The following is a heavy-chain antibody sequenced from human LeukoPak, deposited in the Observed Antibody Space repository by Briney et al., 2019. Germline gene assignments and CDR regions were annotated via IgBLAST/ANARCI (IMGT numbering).Heavy chain of an antibody. J-gene: IGHJ3*02. D-gene: IGHD3-22*01. CDR2: IYYSGST. V-gene: IGHV4-31*03. Sequence: SETLSLTCTVSGGSISSGGYYWSWIRQHPGKGLEWIGYIYYSGSTYYNPSLKSRVTISVDTSKDQFSLKLSSVTAADTAVYYCARVLYYYDSSGYFLSNAFDIWGQGTMVTVSS. CDR1: GGSISSGGYY. CDR3: ARVLYYYDSSGYFLSNAFDI.